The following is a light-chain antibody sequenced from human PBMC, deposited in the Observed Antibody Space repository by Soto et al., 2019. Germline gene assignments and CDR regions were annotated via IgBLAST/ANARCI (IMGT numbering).Light chain of an antibody. CDR1: QSILSSY. V-gene: IGKV3-20*01. J-gene: IGKJ1*01. CDR3: PQYHTSPPT. Sequence: EIVLTQSPGTLSLSPGERATLSCRASQSILSSYFAWYQQKPGQVPRIIIYGASSRATDIPHRFSGSGSGTDFSLTISRLDPKDFPVYFFPQYHTSPPTFGQGTKVEIK. CDR2: GAS.